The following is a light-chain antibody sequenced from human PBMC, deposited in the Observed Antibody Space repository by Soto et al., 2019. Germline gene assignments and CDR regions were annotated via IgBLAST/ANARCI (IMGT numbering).Light chain of an antibody. V-gene: IGKV1D-12*01. CDR1: QDISRW. Sequence: DVQMTQSPSSVSASVGDRVTITCRASQDISRWLAWYQQKPGQAPKFLIYAASNLQSGDPSRFSVSGSGTDYALTISSLQPEDFATYYCQRGNNFPVTFGQGTRLEMK. CDR3: QRGNNFPVT. J-gene: IGKJ5*01. CDR2: AAS.